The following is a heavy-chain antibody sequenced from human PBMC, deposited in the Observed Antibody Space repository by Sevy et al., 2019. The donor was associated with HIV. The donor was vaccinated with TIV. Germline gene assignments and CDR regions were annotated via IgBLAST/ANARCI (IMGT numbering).Heavy chain of an antibody. V-gene: IGHV3-11*01. CDR2: ISSSGSTI. CDR3: ARVVTIFGNWFDP. CDR1: GFTFSDYY. D-gene: IGHD3-3*01. J-gene: IGHJ5*02. Sequence: GGSLRLSCAASGFTFSDYYMSWIRQAPGKGLEWVSYISSSGSTIYYEDSVKGRFTISRDNAKNSLYLQMNSLRAEDTAVYYCARVVTIFGNWFDPWGQGTLVTVSS.